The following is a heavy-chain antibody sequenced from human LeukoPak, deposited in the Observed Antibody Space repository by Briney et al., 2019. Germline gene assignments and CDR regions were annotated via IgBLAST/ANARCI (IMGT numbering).Heavy chain of an antibody. Sequence: AETLSLTCTVSGGPFSSFHWSWIRQPAGKGLEWLGLIYTSGSTNYSPSLKSRLTMSVDASKHQFSLKLSSVTAADTAVYYCARDFDSWGQGTLVTVSS. J-gene: IGHJ4*02. CDR1: GGPFSSFH. CDR3: ARDFDS. CDR2: IYTSGST. V-gene: IGHV4-4*07.